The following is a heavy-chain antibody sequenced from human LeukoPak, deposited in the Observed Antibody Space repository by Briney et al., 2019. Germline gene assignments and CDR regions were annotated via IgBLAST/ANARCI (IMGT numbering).Heavy chain of an antibody. CDR3: ARLAGRFLEWLSADY. D-gene: IGHD3-3*01. CDR1: GFTFSSYA. V-gene: IGHV3-30-3*01. J-gene: IGHJ4*02. Sequence: GGSLRLSCAASGFTFSSYAMHWVRQAPGKGLEWVAVISYDGSNKYYADSVKGRFTISRDNSKNTLYLQMNSLRTEDTAVYYCARLAGRFLEWLSADYWGQGTLVTVSS. CDR2: ISYDGSNK.